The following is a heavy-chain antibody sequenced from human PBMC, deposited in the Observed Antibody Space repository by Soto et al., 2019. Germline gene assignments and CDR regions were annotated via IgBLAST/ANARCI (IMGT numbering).Heavy chain of an antibody. D-gene: IGHD4-17*01. V-gene: IGHV3-74*01. Sequence: EVQLVESGGGLVQPGGSLRLSCAASGLTFSSYWMHWVRQAPGKGLVWVSRINSDGSSTSYADSVKGRFTISRDNAKNTLYLQMNNLRAKDTSVYYCALSHTVTTDYWGQGTMVTVSS. CDR1: GLTFSSYW. CDR3: ALSHTVTTDY. J-gene: IGHJ4*02. CDR2: INSDGSST.